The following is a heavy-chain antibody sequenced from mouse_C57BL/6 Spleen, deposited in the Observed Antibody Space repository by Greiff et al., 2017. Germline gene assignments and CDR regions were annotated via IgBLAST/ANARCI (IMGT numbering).Heavy chain of an antibody. D-gene: IGHD2-10*02. Sequence: EVMLVESGPELVKPGASVKIPCKASGYTFTDYNMDWVKQSHGKSLEWIGDINPNNGGTIYNQKFKGKATFTVDKSSSTAYMELRSLTSEDTAVYYCARSRGYGNSNYFDVWGTGTTVTVSS. J-gene: IGHJ1*03. CDR1: GYTFTDYN. V-gene: IGHV1-18*01. CDR3: ARSRGYGNSNYFDV. CDR2: INPNNGGT.